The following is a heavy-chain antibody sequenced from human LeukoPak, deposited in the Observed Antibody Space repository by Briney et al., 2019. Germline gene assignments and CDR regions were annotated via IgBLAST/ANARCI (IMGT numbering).Heavy chain of an antibody. D-gene: IGHD3-16*01. CDR2: IHSSGNT. CDR3: ARVRGITSMAFLDY. Sequence: KASESLSLTCTVSGGSISNYYWIWIRQPAGKGLEWVGRIHSSGNTNYNPSLKSRVTMSVDTSKNQFSLKLTPVTAADTAVYYCARVRGITSMAFLDYWGRGTLVTVSS. V-gene: IGHV4-4*07. J-gene: IGHJ4*02. CDR1: GGSISNYY.